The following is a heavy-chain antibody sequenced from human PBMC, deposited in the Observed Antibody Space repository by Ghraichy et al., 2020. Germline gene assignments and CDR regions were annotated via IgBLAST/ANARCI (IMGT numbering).Heavy chain of an antibody. J-gene: IGHJ3*02. CDR2: IYYSGST. CDR1: GGSISSSSYY. Sequence: SQTLSLTCTVSGGSISSSSYYWGWIRQPPGKGLEWIGSIYYSGSTYYNPSLKSRVTISVDTSKNQFSLKLSSVTAADTAVYYCASSARGVTDFNAFDIWGQGTMVTVSS. V-gene: IGHV4-39*01. CDR3: ASSARGVTDFNAFDI. D-gene: IGHD3-10*01.